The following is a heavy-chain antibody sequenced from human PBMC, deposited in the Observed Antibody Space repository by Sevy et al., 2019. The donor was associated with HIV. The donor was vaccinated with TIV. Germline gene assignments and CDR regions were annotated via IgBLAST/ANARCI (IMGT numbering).Heavy chain of an antibody. Sequence: GGSLRLSCVASGFAFSNYYAMHWVRQAPGKGLEWVALISYDGSDKYYADSVKGRFTISRDNSKSTLYVQLNSLRAEDTAVYYCARGRKKTQEWLEELDYYYGMDVWGQGTSVTVSS. CDR3: ARGRKKTQEWLEELDYYYGMDV. D-gene: IGHD2-8*01. CDR1: GFAFSNYYA. CDR2: ISYDGSDK. V-gene: IGHV3-30-3*01. J-gene: IGHJ6*02.